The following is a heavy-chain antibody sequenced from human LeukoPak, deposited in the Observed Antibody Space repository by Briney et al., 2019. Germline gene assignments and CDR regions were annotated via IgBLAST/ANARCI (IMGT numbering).Heavy chain of an antibody. CDR1: GFTFSSYW. V-gene: IGHV3-74*01. J-gene: IGHJ6*03. CDR2: INSDGSST. Sequence: PGGSLRLSCAASGFTFSSYWMHWVRQAPGKGLVWVSRINSDGSSTSYADSVKGRFTISRDNAKNTLYLQMNSLRAEDTAVYYCARTRVGVVINAHYYYYYMDVWGKGTTVTVSS. D-gene: IGHD3-3*01. CDR3: ARTRVGVVINAHYYYYYMDV.